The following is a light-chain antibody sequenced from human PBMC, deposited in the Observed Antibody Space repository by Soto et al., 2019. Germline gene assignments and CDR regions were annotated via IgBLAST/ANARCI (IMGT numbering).Light chain of an antibody. CDR1: QGIGND. CDR3: LQYKSYPWT. Sequence: DIQMTQSPSSLSASVGDRVTLTCRAGQGIGNDLGWYQQKPGKAPKRLIYAASSLQTGVPSRFSGSGSGTEFTLTINSLQPEDFASYYCLQYKSYPWTFGQGTKVEIK. J-gene: IGKJ1*01. CDR2: AAS. V-gene: IGKV1-17*01.